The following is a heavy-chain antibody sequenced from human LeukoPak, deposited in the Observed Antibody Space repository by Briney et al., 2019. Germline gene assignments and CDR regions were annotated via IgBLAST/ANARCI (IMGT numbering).Heavy chain of an antibody. V-gene: IGHV3-11*04. CDR3: ARSLIVASEDY. J-gene: IGHJ4*02. D-gene: IGHD3-22*01. CDR1: GFIFDSFY. CDR2: ISASGAVP. Sequence: KPGGSLRLSCAASGFIFDSFYMGWIRQVPGKGLDYIALISASGAVPYYAESVKGRFTISRDNAKNSVSLQMNSLSADDTAVYYCARSLIVASEDYWGQGTLVTVSS.